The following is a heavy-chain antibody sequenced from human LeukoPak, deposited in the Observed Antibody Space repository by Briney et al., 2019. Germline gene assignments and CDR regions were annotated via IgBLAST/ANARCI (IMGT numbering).Heavy chain of an antibody. CDR3: AKDEGRLITNWYRQY. D-gene: IGHD1-1*01. V-gene: IGHV3-30-3*01. CDR1: GFTFSSYA. J-gene: IGHJ4*02. CDR2: ISYDGSNK. Sequence: GGSLRLSCAASGFTFSSYAMHWVRQAPGKGLEWVAVISYDGSNKYYADSVKGRFTISRDNSKNTLYLQLNSLTAEDTAMYCCAKDEGRLITNWYRQYWGQGTPVTVSS.